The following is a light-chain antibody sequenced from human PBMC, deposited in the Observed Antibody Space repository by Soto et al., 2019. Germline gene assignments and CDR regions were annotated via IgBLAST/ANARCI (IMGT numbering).Light chain of an antibody. V-gene: IGLV1-47*01. CDR2: RND. Sequence: QSVLTQPPTGSGTPGQRVTISCSGSRSNIGSNYVYWYQQVPGTAPKLLIYRNDQRPSGVPDRFSGSKSGTSASLAISGLRSEDEADYYCVAWDDSLSGGVFGGGTQLTVL. J-gene: IGLJ7*01. CDR3: VAWDDSLSGGV. CDR1: RSNIGSNY.